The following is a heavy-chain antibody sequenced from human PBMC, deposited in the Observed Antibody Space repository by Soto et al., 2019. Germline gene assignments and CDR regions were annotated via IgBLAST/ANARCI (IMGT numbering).Heavy chain of an antibody. CDR3: ARDPRYCSGGSCYYGMDV. CDR2: ISSSSSYI. CDR1: GFTFSSYS. V-gene: IGHV3-21*01. J-gene: IGHJ6*02. Sequence: PGGSLRLSCAASGFTFSSYSMNWVRQAPGKGLEWVSSISSSSSYIYYADSVKGRFTISRDNAKNSLYLQMNSLRAEDTAVYYCARDPRYCSGGSCYYGMDVSGQGTTVTVSS. D-gene: IGHD2-15*01.